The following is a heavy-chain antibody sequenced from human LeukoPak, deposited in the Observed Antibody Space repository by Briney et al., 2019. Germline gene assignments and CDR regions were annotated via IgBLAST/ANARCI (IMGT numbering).Heavy chain of an antibody. J-gene: IGHJ6*02. V-gene: IGHV3-30*03. Sequence: PGRSLRLSCAASGFTFSSYGMHWVRQAPGKGLEWVAVISYDGSNKYYADSVKGRFTISRDNSKDTLYLRMNSLRAEDTAVYYCARVYDFWSGYFRYYYYGMDVWGQGTTVTVSS. CDR2: ISYDGSNK. CDR3: ARVYDFWSGYFRYYYYGMDV. CDR1: GFTFSSYG. D-gene: IGHD3-3*01.